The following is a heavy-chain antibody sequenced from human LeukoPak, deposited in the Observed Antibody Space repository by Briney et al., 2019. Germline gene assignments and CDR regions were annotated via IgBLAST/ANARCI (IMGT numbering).Heavy chain of an antibody. CDR1: GYTFTSYD. D-gene: IGHD3-3*01. CDR3: ARGPPGYDFWSGYYTFAAFDI. V-gene: IGHV1-8*03. CDR2: MNPNSGNT. Sequence: ASVKVSCKASGYTFTSYDINWVRQATGQGLEWMGWMNPNSGNTGYVQKFQGRVTITRNTSISTAYMELSSLRSEDTAVYYCARGPPGYDFWSGYYTFAAFDIWGQGTMVTVSS. J-gene: IGHJ3*02.